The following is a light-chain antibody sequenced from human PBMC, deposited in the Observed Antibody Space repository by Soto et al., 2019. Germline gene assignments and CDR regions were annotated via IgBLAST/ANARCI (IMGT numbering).Light chain of an antibody. J-gene: IGKJ1*01. V-gene: IGKV3-20*01. Sequence: EVVMTQSPATLSVSPGERATLSCRASESVSRNLAWYQQKPGQAPRLLIYAASRRATGIPDRFSGSGSGTDFTLTISRLEPEDFAVYYCQQYGSSPWTFGQGTKVDIK. CDR1: ESVSRN. CDR3: QQYGSSPWT. CDR2: AAS.